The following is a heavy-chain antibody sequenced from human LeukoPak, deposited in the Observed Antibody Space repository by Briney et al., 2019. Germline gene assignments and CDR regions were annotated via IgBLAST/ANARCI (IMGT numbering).Heavy chain of an antibody. CDR3: ARGVATVTRWAHAFDI. CDR2: IIPILGIA. D-gene: IGHD4-17*01. J-gene: IGHJ3*02. Sequence: GASVKVSCKASGGTFSSYAISWVRQAPGQGLEWMGRIIPILGIANYAQKFQGRVTITADKSTSTAYMELSSLRSEATAVYYCARGVATVTRWAHAFDIWGQGTMVTVSS. CDR1: GGTFSSYA. V-gene: IGHV1-69*04.